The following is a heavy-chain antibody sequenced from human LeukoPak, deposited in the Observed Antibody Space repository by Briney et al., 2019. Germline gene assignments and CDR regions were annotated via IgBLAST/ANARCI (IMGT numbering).Heavy chain of an antibody. CDR1: GFTFSSYA. V-gene: IGHV3-23*01. Sequence: PGGSLRLSCAASGFTFSSYAMSWVRQAPGKGLEGVSAISGSGGSTYYADSVKGRFTISRDNSKNTLYPQLNSLRAEDTAVYYCAKGLNGLRFLESFDYWGQGTLVTVSS. J-gene: IGHJ4*02. CDR3: AKGLNGLRFLESFDY. D-gene: IGHD3-3*01. CDR2: ISGSGGST.